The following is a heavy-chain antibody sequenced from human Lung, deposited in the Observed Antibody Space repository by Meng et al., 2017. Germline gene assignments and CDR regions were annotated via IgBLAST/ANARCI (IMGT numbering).Heavy chain of an antibody. V-gene: IGHV4-34*01. CDR1: GGSFSDYY. D-gene: IGHD4-11*01. CDR2: INHSGST. Sequence: ALLQQVGAGLLKPSEPLFLTCVVSGGSFSDYYWSWIRQPPGKGLEWIGEINHSGSTNYNPSLESRATISVDTSQNNLSLKLSSVTAADSAVYYCARGPTTMAHDFDYWGQGTLVTVSS. CDR3: ARGPTTMAHDFDY. J-gene: IGHJ4*02.